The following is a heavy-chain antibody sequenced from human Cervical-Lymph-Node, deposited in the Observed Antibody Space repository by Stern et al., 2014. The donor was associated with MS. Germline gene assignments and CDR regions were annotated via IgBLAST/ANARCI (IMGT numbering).Heavy chain of an antibody. CDR1: GYSFTGYF. D-gene: IGHD1-7*01. CDR2: IDPNTGDT. Sequence: QVQLVQSGAEVKKPGASVKVSCKTSGYSFTGYFLHWVRQAPGQGLEWMGWIDPNTGDTNLAQRFQGRVTLTVEKSITTAYMEVTRLNSDDTAVYYCAKTDDWNSRFEYWGQGILVTVSS. CDR3: AKTDDWNSRFEY. J-gene: IGHJ4*02. V-gene: IGHV1-2*02.